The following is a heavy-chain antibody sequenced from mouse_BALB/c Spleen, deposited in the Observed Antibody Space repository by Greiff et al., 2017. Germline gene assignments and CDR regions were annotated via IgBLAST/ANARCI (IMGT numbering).Heavy chain of an antibody. J-gene: IGHJ3*01. CDR1: GFTFSDYY. CDR3: AREGDYSMPSVWFAY. D-gene: IGHD2-13*01. Sequence: EVHLVESGGGLVKPGGSLKLSCAASGFTFSDYYMYWVRQTPEKRLEWVATISDGGSYTYYPDSVKGRFTISRDNAKNNLYLQMSSLKSEDTAMYYCAREGDYSMPSVWFAYWGQGTLVTVSA. CDR2: ISDGGSYT. V-gene: IGHV5-4*02.